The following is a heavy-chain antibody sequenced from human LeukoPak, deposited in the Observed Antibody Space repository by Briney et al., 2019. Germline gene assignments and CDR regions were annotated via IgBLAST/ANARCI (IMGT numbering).Heavy chain of an antibody. CDR1: GFTFSSYA. V-gene: IGHV3-23*01. Sequence: GGSLRLSCAASGFTFSSYAMSWVRQAPGKGLEWVSAISGSGGSTYYADSVKGRFTISRDNSKNTLYLQMNSLRADDTAVYYCAKRGYSSGWTRRDYMDVWGKGTTVTISS. CDR3: AKRGYSSGWTRRDYMDV. CDR2: ISGSGGST. J-gene: IGHJ6*03. D-gene: IGHD6-19*01.